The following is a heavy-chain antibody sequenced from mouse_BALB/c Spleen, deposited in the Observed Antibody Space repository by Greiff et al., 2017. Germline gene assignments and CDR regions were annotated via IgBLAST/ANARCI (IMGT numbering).Heavy chain of an antibody. V-gene: IGHV1-14*01. CDR3: ARGEVYGNYVFDY. D-gene: IGHD2-1*01. CDR2: INPYNDGT. J-gene: IGHJ2*01. Sequence: VQLQQSGPELVKPGASVKMSCKASGYTFTSYVMHWVKQKPGQGLEWIGYINPYNDGTKYNEKFKGKATLTSDKSSSTAYMELSSLTSEDSAVYYCARGEVYGNYVFDYWGQGTTLTVSS. CDR1: GYTFTSYV.